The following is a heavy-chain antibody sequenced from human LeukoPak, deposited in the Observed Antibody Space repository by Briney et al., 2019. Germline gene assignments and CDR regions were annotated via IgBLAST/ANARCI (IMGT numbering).Heavy chain of an antibody. V-gene: IGHV3-23*01. CDR2: ISGSGGST. CDR3: ATRSQQLWDPEDY. CDR1: GFTFSSYA. J-gene: IGHJ4*02. Sequence: GGSLSLSCAASGFTFSSYAMSWVRQAPGKGLEWVSAISGSGGSTYYADSVKGRFTISRDNSKNTLYLQMNSLRAEDTAVYYCATRSQQLWDPEDYWGQGTLVTVSS. D-gene: IGHD5-18*01.